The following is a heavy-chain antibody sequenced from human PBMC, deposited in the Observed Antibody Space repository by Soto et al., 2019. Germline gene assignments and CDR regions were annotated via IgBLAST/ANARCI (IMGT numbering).Heavy chain of an antibody. D-gene: IGHD6-19*01. CDR2: IHGGDSNT. CDR1: GYMLTNYW. J-gene: IGHJ4*02. V-gene: IGHV5-51*01. Sequence: PGESLKISCKGSGYMLTNYWIGWVRQMPGKGLEWMGIIHGGDSNTRYSPSFDGQVTISTDKSINTAYLQWSSLKASDTAMYYCARRVTSSTGWDYWGQGTLVTVSS. CDR3: ARRVTSSTGWDY.